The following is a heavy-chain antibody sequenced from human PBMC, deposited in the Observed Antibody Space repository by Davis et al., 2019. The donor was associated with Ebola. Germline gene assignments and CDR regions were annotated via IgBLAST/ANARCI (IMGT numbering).Heavy chain of an antibody. V-gene: IGHV1-3*01. CDR3: ASGGIYCSGSSCATYYYYGMDV. CDR1: GGTFSSYA. D-gene: IGHD2-2*01. J-gene: IGHJ6*02. CDR2: INGGNGNT. Sequence: AASVKVSCKASGGTFSSYAISWVRQAPGQRLEWLGWINGGNGNTKYSQKFQGRVTITRDTSASTAYMELSSLSSEDTAVYYCASGGIYCSGSSCATYYYYGMDVWGQGTTVTVSS.